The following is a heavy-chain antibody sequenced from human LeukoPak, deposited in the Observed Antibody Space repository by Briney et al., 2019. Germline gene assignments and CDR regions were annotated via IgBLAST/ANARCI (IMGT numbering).Heavy chain of an antibody. J-gene: IGHJ4*02. V-gene: IGHV1-46*02. CDR3: AGGVDYDSSAFISPFDY. D-gene: IGHD3-22*01. CDR2: SNPSGSIT. Sequence: ASVKVSCKASGNSFNNYYMHWVRQAPGQGLEWMGISNPSGSITRFAQKFQGRVTMTRDTSTSTVYMELSSLRSEDTAVYYCAGGVDYDSSAFISPFDYWGQGTLITVSS. CDR1: GNSFNNYY.